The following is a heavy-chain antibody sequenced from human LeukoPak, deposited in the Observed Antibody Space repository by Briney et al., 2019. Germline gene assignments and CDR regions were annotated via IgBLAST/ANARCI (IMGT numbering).Heavy chain of an antibody. J-gene: IGHJ4*02. CDR3: TWGVGSAS. D-gene: IGHD6-25*01. CDR2: ISTRESNT. Sequence: GGSLRLSCSASGFTFSSYAMSWVRQAPGKGLGWVSTISTRESNTYYADSVKGRFTISRDNSKNTVYLQMNSLRAEDTAIYYCTWGVGSASRGQGTLVTVSS. CDR1: GFTFSSYA. V-gene: IGHV3-23*01.